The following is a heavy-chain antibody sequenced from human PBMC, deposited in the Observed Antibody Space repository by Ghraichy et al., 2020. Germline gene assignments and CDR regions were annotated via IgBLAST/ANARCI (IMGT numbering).Heavy chain of an antibody. CDR2: ISGDGSTT. V-gene: IGHV3-74*01. J-gene: IGHJ4*02. D-gene: IGHD3-3*01. CDR3: VRGYDFGLFD. CDR1: GFTFSDYW. Sequence: GGSLRLSCAASGFTFSDYWMHWVRQAPGKGLVWVSRISGDGSTTNYADSAKGRFTISRDNAKNTLHLQINSLRAEDTAVYYCVRGYDFGLFDWGQGTLVSVSP.